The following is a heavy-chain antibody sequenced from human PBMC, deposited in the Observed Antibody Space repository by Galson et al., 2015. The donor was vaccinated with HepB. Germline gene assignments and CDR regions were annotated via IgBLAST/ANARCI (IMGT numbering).Heavy chain of an antibody. Sequence: SLRLSCAASGFTFGDYAMSWVRQAPGKGLEWVGFIRSKAYGGTTEYAASVKGRFTISRDDSKSIAYLQMNGLKTEDTAVYYCSGALRIAAAGTIEYFQHWGQGTLVTVSS. J-gene: IGHJ1*01. V-gene: IGHV3-49*04. CDR2: IRSKAYGGTT. CDR3: SGALRIAAAGTIEYFQH. D-gene: IGHD6-13*01. CDR1: GFTFGDYA.